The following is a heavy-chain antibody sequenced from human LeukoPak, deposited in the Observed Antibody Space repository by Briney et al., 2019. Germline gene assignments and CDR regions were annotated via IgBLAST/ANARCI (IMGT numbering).Heavy chain of an antibody. CDR2: INTYNGNT. CDR1: GYRFSDYG. Sequence: ASVKVSCKTSGYRFSDYGISWVRQAPGQGLQWMGWINTYNGNTEYAQSLQGRATMTMDTATATAYLEVRSLISDDTAVYYCARDLGEGAKRDLDFWGQGTLVTVSS. J-gene: IGHJ4*02. CDR3: ARDLGEGAKRDLDF. D-gene: IGHD1-26*01. V-gene: IGHV1-18*01.